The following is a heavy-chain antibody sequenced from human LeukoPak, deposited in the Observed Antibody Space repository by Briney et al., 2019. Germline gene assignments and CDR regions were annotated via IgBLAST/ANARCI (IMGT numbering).Heavy chain of an antibody. Sequence: WGSLRLSGAASGFTFSSYAMHWVRQAPGKGLEWVAVISYDGSNKYYADSVKGRFTISRDNSKNTLYLQMNSLRAEDTAVYYCARDPRYCSSTSCSWDYYYGMDVWGQGTTVTVSS. CDR3: ARDPRYCSSTSCSWDYYYGMDV. V-gene: IGHV3-30-3*01. D-gene: IGHD2-2*01. CDR1: GFTFSSYA. J-gene: IGHJ6*02. CDR2: ISYDGSNK.